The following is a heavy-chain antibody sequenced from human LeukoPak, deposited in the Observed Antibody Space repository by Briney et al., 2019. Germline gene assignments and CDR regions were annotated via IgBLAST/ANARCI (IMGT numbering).Heavy chain of an antibody. CDR1: GDTFTSYG. J-gene: IGHJ4*02. CDR3: AREGEGIAAAGTLLVYFDY. V-gene: IGHV1-69*05. CDR2: IIPVFGTT. D-gene: IGHD6-13*01. Sequence: ASVKVSCKASGDTFTSYGISWVRQAPGQGLEWLARIIPVFGTTNYARKFRGRVTVSTDDSTSTACLELSSLTPEDTAVYYCAREGEGIAAAGTLLVYFDYWGQGTLVTVSS.